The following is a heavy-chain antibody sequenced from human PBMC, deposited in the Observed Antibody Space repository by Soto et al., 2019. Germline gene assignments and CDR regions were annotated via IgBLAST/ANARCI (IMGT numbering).Heavy chain of an antibody. Sequence: QVQLQESGPGLVEPSETLSLSCTVSGGSMSGYYWSWIRLPPGKPMEWIGYVHDSWGAAYNPSLRSRVAISLAPAKSQFSLGLTSVSATDTAMYYCVRQGYGPLHGLVDVWGQGTTVTVSS. V-gene: IGHV4-59*08. CDR1: GGSMSGYY. J-gene: IGHJ6*02. D-gene: IGHD5-18*01. CDR2: VHDSWGA. CDR3: VRQGYGPLHGLVDV.